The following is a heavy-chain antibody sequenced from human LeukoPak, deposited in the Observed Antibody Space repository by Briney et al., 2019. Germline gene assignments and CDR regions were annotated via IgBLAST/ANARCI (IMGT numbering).Heavy chain of an antibody. Sequence: ASVKVSCKASGYTFTGYSIHWVRQAPGQGLEWMGWINPNSGDTHYIQKFQDRVTMTRDTSISTAYMDLSSLTSGDTAIYYCAIEVYYHDTNSFVYWGQGTLVTVSS. D-gene: IGHD3-22*01. CDR1: GYTFTGYS. CDR2: INPNSGDT. J-gene: IGHJ4*02. CDR3: AIEVYYHDTNSFVY. V-gene: IGHV1-2*02.